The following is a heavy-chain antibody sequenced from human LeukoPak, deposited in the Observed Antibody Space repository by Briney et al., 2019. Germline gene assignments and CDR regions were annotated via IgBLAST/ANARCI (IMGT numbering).Heavy chain of an antibody. J-gene: IGHJ4*02. CDR3: ARFDSSGLVS. CDR1: GFTFSSYA. Sequence: GRPLRLSCAASGFTFSSYAMHWVRQAPGKGLEWVAVISYDGSNKYYADSVKGRFTISRDNSKNTLYLQMNSLRAEDTAVYYCARFDSSGLVSWGQGTLVTVSS. CDR2: ISYDGSNK. D-gene: IGHD3-22*01. V-gene: IGHV3-30-3*01.